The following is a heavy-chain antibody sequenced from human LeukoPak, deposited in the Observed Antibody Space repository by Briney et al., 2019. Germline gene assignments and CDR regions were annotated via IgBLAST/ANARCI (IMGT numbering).Heavy chain of an antibody. CDR2: IYYSGST. CDR1: GGSISSYY. CDR3: ARDWVYDRSGLRLSYGMDV. J-gene: IGHJ6*02. D-gene: IGHD3-22*01. Sequence: SETLSLTCTVSGGSISSYYWSWIRQPPGKGLEWIGYIYYSGSTNYNPSLKSRVTISVDTSKNQFSLKLSSVTAADTAVYYCARDWVYDRSGLRLSYGMDVWGQGNTVTVSS. V-gene: IGHV4-59*01.